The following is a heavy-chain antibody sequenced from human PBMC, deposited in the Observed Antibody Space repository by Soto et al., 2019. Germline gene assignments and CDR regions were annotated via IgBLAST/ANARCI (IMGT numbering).Heavy chain of an antibody. V-gene: IGHV4-34*01. CDR2: INHSGST. CDR1: GGSFSGYY. Sequence: PSETLSLTCAVYGGSFSGYYWSWIRQPPGKGLEWIGEINHSGSTNYNPSLKSRVTISVDTSKNQFSLKLSSVTAADTAVYYCARGGDIVLMVYAIRREDNWFDPWGQGPLVT. D-gene: IGHD2-8*01. J-gene: IGHJ5*02. CDR3: ARGGDIVLMVYAIRREDNWFDP.